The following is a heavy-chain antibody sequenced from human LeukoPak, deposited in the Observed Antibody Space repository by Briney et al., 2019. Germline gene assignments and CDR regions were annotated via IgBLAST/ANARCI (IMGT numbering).Heavy chain of an antibody. J-gene: IGHJ3*02. CDR2: INWNGGST. CDR3: ARDRIAVAIGAFDI. Sequence: PGGSLRLSCAASGFTFDDYGMSLVRQAPGKGLEWVSGINWNGGSTGYADSVKGRFTISRDNAKNSLYLQMNSLRAEDTALYHCARDRIAVAIGAFDIWGQGTMVTVSS. D-gene: IGHD6-19*01. CDR1: GFTFDDYG. V-gene: IGHV3-20*01.